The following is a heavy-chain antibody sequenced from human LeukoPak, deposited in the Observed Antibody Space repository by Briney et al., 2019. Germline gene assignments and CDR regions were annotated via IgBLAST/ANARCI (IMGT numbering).Heavy chain of an antibody. D-gene: IGHD7-27*01. CDR3: ARGVQTGDWLFDY. CDR1: GGTFSSYA. Sequence: SVKVSCKASGGTFSSYAISRVRQAPGQGLEWMGGIIPIFGTANYAQKFQGRVTITTDESTSTAYMELSSLRSEDTAVYYCARGVQTGDWLFDYWGQGTLVTVSS. V-gene: IGHV1-69*05. CDR2: IIPIFGTA. J-gene: IGHJ4*02.